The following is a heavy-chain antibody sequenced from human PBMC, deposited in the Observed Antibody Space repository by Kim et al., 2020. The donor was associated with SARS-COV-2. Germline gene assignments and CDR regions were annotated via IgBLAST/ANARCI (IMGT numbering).Heavy chain of an antibody. CDR3: ARVVDTAMPR. CDR2: IA. J-gene: IGHJ4*02. V-gene: IGHV1-69*04. Sequence: IANYTQKIQGRVTITADKSTSTAYMELSSLRSEDTAVYYCARVVDTAMPRWGQGTLVTVSS. D-gene: IGHD5-18*01.